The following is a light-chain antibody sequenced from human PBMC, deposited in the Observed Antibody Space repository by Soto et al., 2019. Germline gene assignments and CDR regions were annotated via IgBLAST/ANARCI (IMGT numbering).Light chain of an antibody. J-gene: IGKJ5*01. CDR2: DAS. CDR3: QQRSNWRIT. Sequence: EIVLTQSPATLSLSPGERATLSCRASQIVSSYLAWYQQKPGQAPRLLIYDASNRATGIPARFSGSGSGTDFTLTISSLEPEDFAVYYCQQRSNWRITFGQGTRLEIK. V-gene: IGKV3-11*01. CDR1: QIVSSY.